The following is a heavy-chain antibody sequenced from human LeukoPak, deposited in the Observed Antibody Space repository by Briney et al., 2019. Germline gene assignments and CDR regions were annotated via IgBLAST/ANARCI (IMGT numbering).Heavy chain of an antibody. D-gene: IGHD2-2*01. CDR2: IYTSGST. Sequence: SETLSLTCTVSGGSISSYYWSWIRQPAGKGLEWIGRIYTSGSTNYNPSLKSRVTMSVDTSKNQFSLKLSSVTAADTAVYYCARGGGTRYCSSTSCYSFDYWGQGTLVTVSS. J-gene: IGHJ4*02. CDR3: ARGGGTRYCSSTSCYSFDY. CDR1: GGSISSYY. V-gene: IGHV4-4*07.